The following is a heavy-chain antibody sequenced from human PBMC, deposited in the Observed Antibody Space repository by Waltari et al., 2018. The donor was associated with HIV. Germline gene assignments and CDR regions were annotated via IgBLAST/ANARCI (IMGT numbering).Heavy chain of an antibody. Sequence: EVQLVQSGAEVKKPGESLKISCKGSGYSFTSYWIGWVRQMPGKGLEWMGFIYPGDSDTRYSPSFQGQVTISADKSISTAYLQWSSLKASDTAMYYCARYITMVRGGANWFDPWGQGTLVTVSS. J-gene: IGHJ5*02. CDR3: ARYITMVRGGANWFDP. V-gene: IGHV5-51*03. CDR2: IYPGDSDT. CDR1: GYSFTSYW. D-gene: IGHD3-10*01.